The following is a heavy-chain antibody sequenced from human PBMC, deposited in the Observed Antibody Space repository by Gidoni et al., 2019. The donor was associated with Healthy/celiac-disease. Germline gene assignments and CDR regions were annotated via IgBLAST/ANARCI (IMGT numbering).Heavy chain of an antibody. CDR2: ISWNSGSI. CDR3: AKGLTLVVAANYFDY. CDR1: GFTFDAYA. D-gene: IGHD2-15*01. J-gene: IGHJ4*02. V-gene: IGHV3-9*01. Sequence: EVQLVESGGGLVQPGRSLRLSCAASGFTFDAYAMHWVRQAPGKGLEWVSGISWNSGSIGYADSVKGRFTISRDNAKNSLYLQMNSLRAEDTALYYCAKGLTLVVAANYFDYWGQGTLVTVSS.